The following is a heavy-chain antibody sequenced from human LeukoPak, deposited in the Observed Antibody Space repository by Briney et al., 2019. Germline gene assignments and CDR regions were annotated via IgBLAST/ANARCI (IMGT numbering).Heavy chain of an antibody. D-gene: IGHD6-13*01. V-gene: IGHV3-30*04. CDR1: GFTFSSYA. J-gene: IGHJ4*02. CDR2: ISYYGSNK. CDR3: ARDATIPAAAGTFDY. Sequence: PGGSLRLSCAASGFTFSSYAMHWVRQAPGKGLEWVALISYYGSNKYYADSVKGRFTISRDNSKNTLYLQMNSLRAEDTAVYYCARDATIPAAAGTFDYWGQGTLVTVSS.